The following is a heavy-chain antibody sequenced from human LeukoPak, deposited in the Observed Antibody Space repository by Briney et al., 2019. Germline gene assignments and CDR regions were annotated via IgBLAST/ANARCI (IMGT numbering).Heavy chain of an antibody. CDR3: APGASIAAAGTKGHYFDY. Sequence: PGVSLTVSCVASGFTFNSYSMNWVRQAPGQGLDGVSSISSSSSYIYYAHSAKGRFTISRDNAKNSLYLQMNSLRAEDTAVYYCAPGASIAAAGTKGHYFDYWGQGTLVTVSS. CDR1: GFTFNSYS. D-gene: IGHD6-13*01. V-gene: IGHV3-21*01. J-gene: IGHJ4*02. CDR2: ISSSSSYI.